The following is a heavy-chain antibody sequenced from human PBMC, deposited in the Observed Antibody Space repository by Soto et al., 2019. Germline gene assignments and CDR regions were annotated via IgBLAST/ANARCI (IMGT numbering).Heavy chain of an antibody. V-gene: IGHV3-30-3*01. CDR3: ARGGYYDFWSGSRYYYYGMDV. CDR2: ISYDGSNK. CDR1: GFTFSSYA. D-gene: IGHD3-3*01. J-gene: IGHJ6*02. Sequence: PGGSLRLSCAASGFTFSSYAMHWVRQAPGKGLEWVAVISYDGSNKYYADSVKGRFTISRDNSKNTLYLQMNSLRAEDTAVYYCARGGYYDFWSGSRYYYYGMDVWGQGTTVTVSS.